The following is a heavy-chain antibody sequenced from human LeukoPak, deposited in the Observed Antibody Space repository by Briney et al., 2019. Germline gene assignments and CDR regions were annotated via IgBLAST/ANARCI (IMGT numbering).Heavy chain of an antibody. V-gene: IGHV1-46*01. D-gene: IGHD5-18*01. J-gene: IGHJ4*02. Sequence: ASVKVSCKASGYTFTSYYMHWVRQAPGQGLEWMGIINPSGGSTSYAQKFQGRVTMTRDMSTSTVYMELSSLRSEDTAVYYCARGIQLWLISFEIFDYWGQGTLVTVSS. CDR2: INPSGGST. CDR1: GYTFTSYY. CDR3: ARGIQLWLISFEIFDY.